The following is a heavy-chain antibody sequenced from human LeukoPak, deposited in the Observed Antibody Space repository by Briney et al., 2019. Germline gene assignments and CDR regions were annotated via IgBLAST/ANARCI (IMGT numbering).Heavy chain of an antibody. D-gene: IGHD3-3*01. V-gene: IGHV3-30-3*01. CDR2: ISYDGSNK. Sequence: GGSLRLSCAVSGFTFSSYAMHWVRQAPGKGLEWVAVISYDGSNKYYADSVKGRFTISRDNSKNTLYLQTNSLRAEDTAVYYCARDQRIWSGGYYGMDVWGQGTTVTVSS. CDR3: ARDQRIWSGGYYGMDV. J-gene: IGHJ6*02. CDR1: GFTFSSYA.